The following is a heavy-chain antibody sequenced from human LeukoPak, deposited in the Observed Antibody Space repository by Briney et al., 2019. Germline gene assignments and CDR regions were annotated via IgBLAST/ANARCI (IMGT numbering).Heavy chain of an antibody. CDR2: INPSFGST. V-gene: IGHV1-46*01. CDR1: GYTFTDYY. D-gene: IGHD4-23*01. Sequence: ASVKVSCKASGYTFTDYYIHWVRQAPGQGLEWVGIINPSFGSTTYAQSFQGRVAMTRDTSTSTVYMELCSLRSEDTAVYYCARELRSVETPRYNYFDYWGQGTLVTVSS. CDR3: ARELRSVETPRYNYFDY. J-gene: IGHJ4*02.